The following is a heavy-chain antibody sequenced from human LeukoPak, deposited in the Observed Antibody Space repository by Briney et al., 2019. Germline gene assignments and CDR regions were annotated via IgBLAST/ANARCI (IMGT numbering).Heavy chain of an antibody. J-gene: IGHJ4*02. CDR3: ARDRGSGYYPYQYYFDY. D-gene: IGHD3-22*01. Sequence: PSETLSLTCAVSGGSISSNSYYWGWIRQPPGKGLEWIGSIYYSGSTYYNPSLKSRVTISVDTSKNQFSLKLSSVTAADTAVYYCARDRGSGYYPYQYYFDYWGQGTLVTVSS. CDR2: IYYSGST. CDR1: GGSISSNSYY. V-gene: IGHV4-39*07.